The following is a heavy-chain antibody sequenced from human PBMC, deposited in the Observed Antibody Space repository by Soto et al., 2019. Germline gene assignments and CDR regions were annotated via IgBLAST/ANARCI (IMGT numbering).Heavy chain of an antibody. J-gene: IGHJ5*02. V-gene: IGHV1-18*01. Sequence: QVQLVQSGAEVKKPGASVKVSCKASGYTFTSYGISWVRQAPGQGLEWMGWINAYNGNTNYAQTLQGIVTMTTDTSTSTADMELRSLGPDDTAVYYCARVLPPFDPWGQGTLVTVSS. CDR2: INAYNGNT. CDR1: GYTFTSYG. CDR3: ARVLPPFDP.